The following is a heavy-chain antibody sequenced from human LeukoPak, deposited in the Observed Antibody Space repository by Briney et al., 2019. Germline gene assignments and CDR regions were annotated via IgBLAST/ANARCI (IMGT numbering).Heavy chain of an antibody. D-gene: IGHD6-19*01. V-gene: IGHV1-2*02. CDR2: INSNSGGT. CDR3: ATIAVVAIRLGDYFFDY. J-gene: IGHJ4*02. Sequence: ASVKVSCKASGYTFTDSYMHWVRQAPGQGLEWMGWINSNSGGTIYAQKLQGRVTMTRDTSISTAYMELSRLRSDDTAVYYCATIAVVAIRLGDYFFDYWGQGTLVTVSS. CDR1: GYTFTDSY.